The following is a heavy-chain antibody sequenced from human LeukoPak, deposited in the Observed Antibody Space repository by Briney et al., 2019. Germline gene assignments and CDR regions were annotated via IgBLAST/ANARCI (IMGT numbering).Heavy chain of an antibody. CDR1: GGSISSGDYY. V-gene: IGHV4-30-4*08. Sequence: SQTLSLTCTVSGGSISSGDYYWSWIRQPPGKGLEWIGYIYYSGSTYYNPSLKSRVTISVDTSKNQFSLKLSPVTAADTAVYYCARNRGYCGSTSCATLFDYWGQGTLVTVSS. CDR3: ARNRGYCGSTSCATLFDY. J-gene: IGHJ4*02. D-gene: IGHD2-2*01. CDR2: IYYSGST.